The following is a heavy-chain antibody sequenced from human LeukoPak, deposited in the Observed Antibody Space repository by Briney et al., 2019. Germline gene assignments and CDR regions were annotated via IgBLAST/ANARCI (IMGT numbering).Heavy chain of an antibody. Sequence: GGSLRLSCAASGFTVSSNYMSWVRQAPGKGLEWVPVIYSGGSTYYADSVKGRFTISRDNSKNTLHLQMNSLRAEDTAVYYCARDGGNGYYSDWGQGTLVTVSS. CDR1: GFTVSSNY. J-gene: IGHJ4*02. V-gene: IGHV3-66*01. CDR2: IYSGGST. CDR3: ARDGGNGYYSD. D-gene: IGHD3-22*01.